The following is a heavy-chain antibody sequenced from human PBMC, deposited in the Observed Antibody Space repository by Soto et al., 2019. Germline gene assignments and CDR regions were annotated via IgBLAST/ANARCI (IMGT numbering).Heavy chain of an antibody. Sequence: SETLSLTCAVSGGSISSGGYSWTWIRQPPGKGLEWIGYIYNSERSNYSPSLKSRVTMSIDTSKNQFSLKLTSVTAADTAVYYCARGYSGYDAALDYWGQGTLVTVSS. V-gene: IGHV4-61*08. D-gene: IGHD5-12*01. J-gene: IGHJ4*01. CDR1: GGSISSGGYS. CDR3: ARGYSGYDAALDY. CDR2: IYNSERS.